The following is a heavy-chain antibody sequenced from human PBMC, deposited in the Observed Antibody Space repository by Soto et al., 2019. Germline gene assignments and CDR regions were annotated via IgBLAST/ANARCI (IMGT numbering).Heavy chain of an antibody. Sequence: GASVKVSCKASGGTFSSYAISWVRQAPGQGLEWMGGIIPIFGTANYAQKFQGRVTITADESTSTAYMELSSLRSEDTAVYYCASDLSFVDIVATIVSPYYYYGMDVWGQGTTVTVSS. J-gene: IGHJ6*02. V-gene: IGHV1-69*13. CDR2: IIPIFGTA. CDR3: ASDLSFVDIVATIVSPYYYYGMDV. D-gene: IGHD5-12*01. CDR1: GGTFSSYA.